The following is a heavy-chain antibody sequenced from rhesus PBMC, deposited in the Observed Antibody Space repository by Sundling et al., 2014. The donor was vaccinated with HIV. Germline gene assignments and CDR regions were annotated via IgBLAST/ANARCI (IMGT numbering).Heavy chain of an antibody. CDR3: ARPREYFYSYDY. D-gene: IGHD5-12*01. J-gene: IGHJ4*01. CDR2: ITYTGSS. Sequence: QVQLQESGPGLVKPSETLSLTCAVSGGSISSGYYYWSWIRQPPGKGLEWIGYITYTGSSNYNPSLMSRVTISRDTSKNQFSLKLSSVTAADTAVYYCARPREYFYSYDYWGQGVLVTVSS. V-gene: IGHV4-122*02. CDR1: GGSISSGYYY.